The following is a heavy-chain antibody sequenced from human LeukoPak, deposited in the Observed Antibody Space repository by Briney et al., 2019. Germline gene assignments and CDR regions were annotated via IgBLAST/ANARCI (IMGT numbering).Heavy chain of an antibody. V-gene: IGHV3-48*01. CDR3: ARDFLGYYDSSGADY. CDR1: GFTFSSYS. D-gene: IGHD3-22*01. CDR2: ISSSSSTI. Sequence: GGSLGLSCAASGFTFSSYSMNWVRQAPGKGLEWVSYISSSSSTIYYADSVKGRFTISRDNAKNSLYLQMNSLRAEDTAVYYCARDFLGYYDSSGADYWGQGTLVTVSS. J-gene: IGHJ4*02.